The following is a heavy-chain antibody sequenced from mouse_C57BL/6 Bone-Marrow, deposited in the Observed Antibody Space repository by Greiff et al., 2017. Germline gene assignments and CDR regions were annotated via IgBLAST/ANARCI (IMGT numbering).Heavy chain of an antibody. CDR3: TTQLRLPVAY. CDR1: GFNIKDDY. Sequence: EVQLQQSGAELVRPGASVKLSCTASGFNIKDDYMHWVKQRPEQGLEWIGWIDPENGDTEYASKFQGKATITADTSSNTAYLQLSSLTSEDTAVYYCTTQLRLPVAYWGQGTTLTVSS. CDR2: IDPENGDT. D-gene: IGHD3-2*02. J-gene: IGHJ2*01. V-gene: IGHV14-4*01.